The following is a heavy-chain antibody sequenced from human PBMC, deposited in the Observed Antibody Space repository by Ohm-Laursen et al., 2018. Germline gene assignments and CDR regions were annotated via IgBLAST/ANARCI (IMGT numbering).Heavy chain of an antibody. CDR2: ISAYNGDT. CDR3: TRSHDPGVDLY. J-gene: IGHJ4*02. CDR1: GYTFTSYG. D-gene: IGHD2-15*01. V-gene: IGHV1-18*04. Sequence: VASVKVSCKASGYTFTSYGISWVRQAPGQGLEWMGWISAYNGDTNYVQKHQGRVTMTTDTSTSTAYMELRSLRYDDTAVYYCTRSHDPGVDLYWGQGTLVTVSS.